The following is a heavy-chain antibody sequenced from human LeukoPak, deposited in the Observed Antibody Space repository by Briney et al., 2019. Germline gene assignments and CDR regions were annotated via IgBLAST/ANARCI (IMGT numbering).Heavy chain of an antibody. CDR1: GSTFSSYD. CDR3: AALGITMIGGV. CDR2: ISSSGSTI. J-gene: IGHJ6*04. Sequence: GGSLRLSCAGSGSTFSSYDMIWVRQAPGEGLEWVSYISSSGSTIYYADSVKGRFTISRDNAKNSLYLQINSLRAEDTAVYYCAALGITMIGGVWGKGTTVTISS. D-gene: IGHD3-10*02. V-gene: IGHV3-48*03.